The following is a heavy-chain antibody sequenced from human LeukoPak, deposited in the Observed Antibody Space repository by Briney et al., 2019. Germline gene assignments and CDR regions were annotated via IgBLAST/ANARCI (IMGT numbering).Heavy chain of an antibody. V-gene: IGHV4-59*01. J-gene: IGHJ4*02. CDR1: GGSISSYY. D-gene: IGHD3-10*01. Sequence: SETLSLTCTVSGGSISSYYWSWIRQPPGKGLEWIGYIYYSGSTNYNPSLKSRVTISVDTSKNQFSLKLSSVTAADTAVYYCARAGGSGRFDYFDYWGQGTLVTVSS. CDR3: ARAGGSGRFDYFDY. CDR2: IYYSGST.